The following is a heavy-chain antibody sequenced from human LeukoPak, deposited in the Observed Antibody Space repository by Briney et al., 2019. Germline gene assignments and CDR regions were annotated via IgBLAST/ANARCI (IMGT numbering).Heavy chain of an antibody. CDR2: INHSGTT. J-gene: IGHJ4*02. V-gene: IGHV4-34*01. D-gene: IGHD3-3*01. CDR3: ARGREWLY. CDR1: GGSFSGYY. Sequence: PSETLSLTCAVYGGSFSGYYWSWIRQPPGKGLEWIGEINHSGTTNYNPSPKSRVTISLDTSKNQFSLKLSSVTAADTAVYYCARGREWLYWGQGTLVTVSS.